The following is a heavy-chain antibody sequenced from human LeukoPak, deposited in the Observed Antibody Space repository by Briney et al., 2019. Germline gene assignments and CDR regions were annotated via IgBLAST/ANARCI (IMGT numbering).Heavy chain of an antibody. CDR2: ISYDGSNK. J-gene: IGHJ4*02. CDR1: GFTFSSYA. V-gene: IGHV3-30-3*02. Sequence: PGRSLRLSCAASGFTFSSYAMHWVRQAPGKGLEWVAVISYDGSNKYYADSVKGRFTISRDNSKNTLYLQMNSLRAEDAAVYYCAKDYYDSSGTLWGQGTLVTVSS. CDR3: AKDYYDSSGTL. D-gene: IGHD3-22*01.